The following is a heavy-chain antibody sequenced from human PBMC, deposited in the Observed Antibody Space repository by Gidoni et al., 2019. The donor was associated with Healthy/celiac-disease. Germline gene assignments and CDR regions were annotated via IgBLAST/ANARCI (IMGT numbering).Heavy chain of an antibody. J-gene: IGHJ4*02. Sequence: EVRLLESGGSLVQPGGSLLLSCAASGFTFSRYGMHWVGQAPGKGVVWVSRIKSDGSSTSYADAVKGRFTSYRDNDKNTLYLQMNSLRAEDTAVYYCASLKYYYDSDEDYWGQGTLVTVSS. CDR3: ASLKYYYDSDEDY. D-gene: IGHD3-22*01. V-gene: IGHV3-74*01. CDR2: IKSDGSST. CDR1: GFTFSRYG.